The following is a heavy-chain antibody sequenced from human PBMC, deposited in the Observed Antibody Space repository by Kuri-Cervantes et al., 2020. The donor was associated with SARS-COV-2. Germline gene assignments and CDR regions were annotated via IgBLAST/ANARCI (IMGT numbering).Heavy chain of an antibody. CDR3: AKDMGITGTTPYYGMDV. D-gene: IGHD1-7*01. J-gene: IGHJ6*01. Sequence: GGSLRLSCAAYGFTFDDYAMHWVRQAPGKGLEWVSLISWDGGSTYYADSVKGRFTISRDNSKNSLYLQMNSLRAEDTALYYCAKDMGITGTTPYYGMDVWGQGSTVTVSS. CDR2: ISWDGGST. V-gene: IGHV3-43D*04. CDR1: GFTFDDYA.